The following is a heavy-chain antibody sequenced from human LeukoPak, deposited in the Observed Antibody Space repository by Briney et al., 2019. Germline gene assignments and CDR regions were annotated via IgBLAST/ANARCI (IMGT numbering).Heavy chain of an antibody. J-gene: IGHJ4*02. D-gene: IGHD6-13*01. Sequence: GGSLRLSCEASGFTFSNYWMSWVRQAPGKGLEWLANIKQDGSGRNYVGSVRGRFTISRDNAKNSVYLQMNSLSAEDTAVYFCARDTGRYYNSSWYSSFDYWGQGILVIVSS. V-gene: IGHV3-7*03. CDR1: GFTFSNYW. CDR3: ARDTGRYYNSSWYSSFDY. CDR2: IKQDGSGR.